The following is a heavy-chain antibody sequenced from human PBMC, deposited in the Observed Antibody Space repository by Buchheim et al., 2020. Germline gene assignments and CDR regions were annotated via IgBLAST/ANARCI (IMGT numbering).Heavy chain of an antibody. D-gene: IGHD3-22*01. Sequence: DVQLLESGGGLVQPGGSLRLSCVPSGFTFTSFAMYWVRQAPGKGLEWVSTVSGDGETTYYADSVQGRFTISRDNSKNMLYLQMSRLRVEDTALYYCAKDSSLLYDSSGLLPYWGQGTL. V-gene: IGHV3-23*01. CDR2: VSGDGETT. J-gene: IGHJ4*02. CDR3: AKDSSLLYDSSGLLPY. CDR1: GFTFTSFA.